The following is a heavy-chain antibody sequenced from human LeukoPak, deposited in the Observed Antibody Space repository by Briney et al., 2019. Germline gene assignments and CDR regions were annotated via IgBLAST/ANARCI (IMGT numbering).Heavy chain of an antibody. Sequence: PGGSLRLSCAASGFTFSNTWMNWVRQAPGKGLEWVGRIKSKTGGGTTDYAAPVKGRFTISRDDSKNTVYLQMNSLKSEDTAVYYCACDWYHAFDFWGQGTMVTVSS. D-gene: IGHD3-9*01. V-gene: IGHV3-15*07. J-gene: IGHJ3*01. CDR3: ACDWYHAFDF. CDR2: IKSKTGGGTT. CDR1: GFTFSNTW.